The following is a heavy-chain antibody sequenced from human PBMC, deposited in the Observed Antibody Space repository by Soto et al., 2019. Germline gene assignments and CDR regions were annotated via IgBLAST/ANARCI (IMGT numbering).Heavy chain of an antibody. CDR2: IYTSGST. CDR1: GGSISSYY. Sequence: QVQLQESGPGLVKPSETLSLTCTVSGGSISSYYWRWIRQPAGKGLEWIGRIYTSGSTNYNPSIKSRVTMSVDTSNNHYALKLSSVNAADTAVYYCARDAYCSRTSCYEAYYYYYGMDVWGQGTTVTVSS. V-gene: IGHV4-4*07. D-gene: IGHD2-2*01. CDR3: ARDAYCSRTSCYEAYYYYYGMDV. J-gene: IGHJ6*02.